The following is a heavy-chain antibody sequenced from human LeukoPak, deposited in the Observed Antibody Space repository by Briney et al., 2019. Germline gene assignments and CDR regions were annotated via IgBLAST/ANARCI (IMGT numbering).Heavy chain of an antibody. CDR3: TRDLIELVQWPDDAFDI. Sequence: PEGSLRLSCTASGFTFGDYAMSWFRQAPGKGLEWVGFIRSKAYGGTTEYAASVKGRFTISRDDSKSIAYLQMNSLKTEDTAVYYCTRDLIELVQWPDDAFDIWGRGTMVTVSS. CDR2: IRSKAYGGTT. CDR1: GFTFGDYA. D-gene: IGHD2/OR15-2a*01. J-gene: IGHJ3*02. V-gene: IGHV3-49*03.